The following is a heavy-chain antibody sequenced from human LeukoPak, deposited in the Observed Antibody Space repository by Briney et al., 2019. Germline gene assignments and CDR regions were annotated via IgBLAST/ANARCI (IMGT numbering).Heavy chain of an antibody. CDR1: GFTFSSYA. D-gene: IGHD5-12*01. CDR2: ISGSGGST. Sequence: GGSLRLSCAASGFTFSSYAMSWVRQAPGQGLEWVSAISGSGGSTYYADSVKGRFTISRDNSKNTLYLQMNSLRAEDTAVYYCAKDYAVTGGLRFGFFSGWGQGTLVTVSS. J-gene: IGHJ4*02. CDR3: AKDYAVTGGLRFGFFSG. V-gene: IGHV3-23*01.